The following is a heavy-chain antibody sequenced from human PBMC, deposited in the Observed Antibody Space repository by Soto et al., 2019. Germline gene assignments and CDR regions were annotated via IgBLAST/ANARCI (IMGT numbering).Heavy chain of an antibody. D-gene: IGHD3-22*01. CDR2: IYYSGST. Sequence: QVQLQESGPGLVKPSQTLSLTCTVSGGSISSGGYYSSWIRQHPGKRLEWIGYIYYSGSTYYNPSLKSRVTISVDTSKNQFSLKLSSVTAADTAVYYCARAGAYYDSSGYHDYWGQGTLVTVSS. CDR3: ARAGAYYDSSGYHDY. J-gene: IGHJ4*02. CDR1: GGSISSGGYY. V-gene: IGHV4-31*03.